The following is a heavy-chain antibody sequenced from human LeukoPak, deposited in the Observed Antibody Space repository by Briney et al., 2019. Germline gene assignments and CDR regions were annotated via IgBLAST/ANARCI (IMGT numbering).Heavy chain of an antibody. CDR2: IHYDGGNE. CDR1: GFTFSTYG. J-gene: IGHJ5*02. CDR3: ARGLPSSTRTDNWFDP. V-gene: IGHV3-30*02. Sequence: GGSLRLSCASSGFTFSTYGMHWVRQAPGKGLEWVAFIHYDGGNEYNGDSVKGRFTISRDNSKNTPYLQMNSLRPEETAVYYCARGLPSSTRTDNWFDPWGPGTLVTVSS. D-gene: IGHD2-2*01.